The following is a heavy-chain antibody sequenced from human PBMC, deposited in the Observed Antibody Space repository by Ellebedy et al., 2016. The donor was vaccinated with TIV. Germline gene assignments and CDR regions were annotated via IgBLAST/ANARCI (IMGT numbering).Heavy chain of an antibody. CDR1: GASISSNNW. J-gene: IGHJ6*02. V-gene: IGHV4-4*02. CDR3: ARILTAYYNQYYDGMGV. Sequence: SETLSLXXAVSGASISSNNWWSWLRQPPGNGLEWIGDLFHTGRTNYNPSLKSRVTISVEKSKNQFSLVLRSVTAADTAIYYCARILTAYYNQYYDGMGVWGQGTTVTVSS. D-gene: IGHD3-9*01. CDR2: LFHTGRT.